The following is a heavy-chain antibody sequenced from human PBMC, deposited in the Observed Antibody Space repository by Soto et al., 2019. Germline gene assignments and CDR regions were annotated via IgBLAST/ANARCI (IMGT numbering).Heavy chain of an antibody. J-gene: IGHJ5*02. D-gene: IGHD3-3*01. Sequence: QVQLVQSGAEVKKPGASVKVSCKASGYTFTSYDINWVRQATGQGLEWMGWMNPNSGNTGYAQKFRGRVTMTRNTSISTAYMELSSLRSEDTAVYYCARGSAVYYDFWSGYRWFDPWGQGTLVTVFS. CDR1: GYTFTSYD. CDR3: ARGSAVYYDFWSGYRWFDP. V-gene: IGHV1-8*01. CDR2: MNPNSGNT.